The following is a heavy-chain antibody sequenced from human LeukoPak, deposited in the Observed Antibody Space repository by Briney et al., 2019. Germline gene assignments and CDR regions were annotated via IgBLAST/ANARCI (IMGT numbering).Heavy chain of an antibody. J-gene: IGHJ3*02. V-gene: IGHV3-23*01. CDR1: GFTFSSYA. Sequence: GGSLRLSCAASGFTFSSYAMSWVRQAPGKGLEWVSAISGSGGSTYYADSVKGRFTISRDNSKNTLYLQMNSLRAEDTAVYYCARVPLWFGELHAFDIWGQGTMVTVSS. D-gene: IGHD3-10*01. CDR2: ISGSGGST. CDR3: ARVPLWFGELHAFDI.